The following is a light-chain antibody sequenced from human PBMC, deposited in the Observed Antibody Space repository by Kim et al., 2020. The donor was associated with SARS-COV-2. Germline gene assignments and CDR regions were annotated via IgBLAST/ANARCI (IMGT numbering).Light chain of an antibody. J-gene: IGKJ2*01. CDR3: QQYNNWPYT. CDR1: QTVSSN. CDR2: GAS. Sequence: SVSPGERATLSCRASQTVSSNLAWFHQKPGQPPRLLIYGASTRATGIPARFSGSGSGTEFTLTISSLQSEDFVIYYCQQYNNWPYTFGQGTKLEI. V-gene: IGKV3D-15*01.